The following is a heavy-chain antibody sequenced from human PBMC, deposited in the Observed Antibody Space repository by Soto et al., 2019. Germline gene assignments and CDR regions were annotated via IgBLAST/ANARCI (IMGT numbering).Heavy chain of an antibody. J-gene: IGHJ4*02. CDR2: IVPIVDTS. V-gene: IGHV1-69*13. CDR3: VRVVAIPGYPDN. CDR1: GYTFTSYA. D-gene: IGHD5-12*01. Sequence: ASVKVACKASGYTFTSYAMHWVRQAPGQRLEWMGGIVPIVDTSTYAQKFQGRVTITADESTSTVYMELSSLRSDDTAVYYCVRVVAIPGYPDNWGQGTLVTVAS.